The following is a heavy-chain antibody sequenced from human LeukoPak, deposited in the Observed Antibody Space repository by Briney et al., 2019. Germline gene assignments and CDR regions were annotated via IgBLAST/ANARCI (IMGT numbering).Heavy chain of an antibody. Sequence: PGGSLRLSCAASGFTFSNAWMSWVRQAPGKGLEWVGRIKSKTDGGTTDYAAPVKGRFTISRDDSKNTLYLQKNSLKTEDTAVYYCTTDYSGYDAFDIWGQGTMVTVSS. CDR1: GFTFSNAW. D-gene: IGHD5-12*01. J-gene: IGHJ3*02. V-gene: IGHV3-15*01. CDR2: IKSKTDGGTT. CDR3: TTDYSGYDAFDI.